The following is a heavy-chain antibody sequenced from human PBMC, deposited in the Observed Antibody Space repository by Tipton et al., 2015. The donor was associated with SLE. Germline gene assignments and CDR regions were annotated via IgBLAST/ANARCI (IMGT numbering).Heavy chain of an antibody. V-gene: IGHV4-39*07. Sequence: TLSLTCTVSGGSLSGDTYSWDWIRQAPGKGLEWIGSMYFSGNTYYNPFLRSRVTISADTSKNQFSLKLTSVTAADTAVYYCARDPKYWGQGTLVIVSS. CDR1: GGSLSGDTYS. CDR3: ARDPKY. J-gene: IGHJ4*02. CDR2: MYFSGNT.